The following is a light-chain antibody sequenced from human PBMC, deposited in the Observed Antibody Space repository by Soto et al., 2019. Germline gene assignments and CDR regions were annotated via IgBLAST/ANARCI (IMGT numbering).Light chain of an antibody. CDR2: GAS. CDR3: QQYSNWPPIT. V-gene: IGKV3-15*01. Sequence: IVMTQSPATLSVSPGERATLSCRASQSVSSNLAWYQQKPDQAPRLLIYGASTRATGIPARFSGSGSGTEFTLTISSLQSEDFAVYYCQQYSNWPPITFGQGTRLEI. CDR1: QSVSSN. J-gene: IGKJ5*01.